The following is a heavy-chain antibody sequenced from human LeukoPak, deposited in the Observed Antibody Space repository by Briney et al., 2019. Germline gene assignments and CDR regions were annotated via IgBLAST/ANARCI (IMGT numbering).Heavy chain of an antibody. CDR3: AREIVAERSNWFDP. CDR2: IYYSGST. J-gene: IGHJ5*02. V-gene: IGHV4-31*03. Sequence: SETLSHTCTVSGGSISSGGYYWSWIRQHPGKGLEWIGYIYYSGSTYYNPSLKSRVTISVDTSKNQFSLKLSSVTAADTAVYYCAREIVAERSNWFDPWGQGTLVTVSS. CDR1: GGSISSGGYY. D-gene: IGHD3-16*02.